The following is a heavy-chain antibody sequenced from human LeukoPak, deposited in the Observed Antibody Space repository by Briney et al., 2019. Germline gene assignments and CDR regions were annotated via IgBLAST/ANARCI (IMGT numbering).Heavy chain of an antibody. CDR1: GFTFSDYY. CDR3: ARALKYYYDSSGYYHY. V-gene: IGHV3-11*04. CDR2: ISSSGSTI. D-gene: IGHD3-22*01. Sequence: GGSLRLSCAASGFTFSDYYMSWIRQAPGKGLEWVSYISSSGSTIYYVDSVKGRFTISRDNAKNSLYLQMNSLRAEDTAVYYCARALKYYYDSSGYYHYWGQGTLVTVSS. J-gene: IGHJ4*02.